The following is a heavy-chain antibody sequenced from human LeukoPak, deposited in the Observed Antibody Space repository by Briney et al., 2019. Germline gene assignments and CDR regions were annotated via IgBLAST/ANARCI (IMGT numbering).Heavy chain of an antibody. J-gene: IGHJ4*02. Sequence: SVKVSCKASGGTFSSYAISWVRQAPGQGLEWMGGIIPIFGTANYAQKFQGRVTITTDESTSTAYMELSSLRSEDTAVYYCARDPVASSGSYAQFDYWRQGTLVTVSS. CDR3: ARDPVASSGSYAQFDY. CDR1: GGTFSSYA. D-gene: IGHD3-10*01. CDR2: IIPIFGTA. V-gene: IGHV1-69*05.